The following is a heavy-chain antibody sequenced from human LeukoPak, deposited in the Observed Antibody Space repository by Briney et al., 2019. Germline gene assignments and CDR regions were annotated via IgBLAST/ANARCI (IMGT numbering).Heavy chain of an antibody. J-gene: IGHJ4*02. CDR1: GFTFDDYA. CDR2: ISWNSGSI. CDR3: ARDAYYDSSGYYLGY. D-gene: IGHD3-22*01. V-gene: IGHV3-9*01. Sequence: GGSLRLSCAASGFTFDDYAMHWVRQAPGKGLEWVSGISWNSGSIGYADSVKGRFTISRDNAKNSLYLQMNSLRAEDTAVYYCARDAYYDSSGYYLGYWGQGTLVTVSS.